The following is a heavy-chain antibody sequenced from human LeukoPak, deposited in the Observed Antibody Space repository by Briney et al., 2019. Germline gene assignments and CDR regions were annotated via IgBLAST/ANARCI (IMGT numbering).Heavy chain of an antibody. D-gene: IGHD2-2*01. J-gene: IGHJ6*02. Sequence: GASVKVSCTASGYTLTAYYIHWVRQAPGQGLAWMGWMNPHGGGTNYAQNFRARVTMTTDTSINTAYLELTGLTSDDTALYYCARAQRTVSGLDVWGQGTTVTVSS. V-gene: IGHV1-2*02. CDR2: MNPHGGGT. CDR1: GYTLTAYY. CDR3: ARAQRTVSGLDV.